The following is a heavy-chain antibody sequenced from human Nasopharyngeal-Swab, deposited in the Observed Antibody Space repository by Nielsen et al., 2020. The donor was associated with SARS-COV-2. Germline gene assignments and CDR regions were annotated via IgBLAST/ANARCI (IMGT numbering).Heavy chain of an antibody. J-gene: IGHJ5*02. CDR3: ARERQRANWLDP. V-gene: IGHV1-2*06. D-gene: IGHD6-25*01. Sequence: WLRQAPGQGLEWMGRINPNSGGTNYAQKFQGRVTMTRDTSISTAYMELSRLRSDDTAVYYCARERQRANWLDPWGQGTLVTVSS. CDR2: INPNSGGT.